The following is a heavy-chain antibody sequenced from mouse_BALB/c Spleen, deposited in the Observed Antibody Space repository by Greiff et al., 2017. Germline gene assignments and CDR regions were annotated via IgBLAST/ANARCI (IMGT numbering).Heavy chain of an antibody. CDR2: IWSGGST. J-gene: IGHJ4*01. V-gene: IGHV2-2*02. CDR1: GFSLTSYG. CDR3: ARNFGLGGFFAMDY. D-gene: IGHD4-1*01. Sequence: VKLVESGPGLVQPSQSLSITCTVSGFSLTSYGVHWVRQSPGKGLEWLGVIWSGGSTDYNAAFISRLSISKDNSKSQVFFKMNSLQANDTAIYYCARNFGLGGFFAMDYWGQGTSVTVSS.